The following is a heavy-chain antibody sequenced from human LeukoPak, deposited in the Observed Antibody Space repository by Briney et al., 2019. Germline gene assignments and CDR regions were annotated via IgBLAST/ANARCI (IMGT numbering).Heavy chain of an antibody. Sequence: GGSLRLSCAASGFTFSSYGMHWVRQAPDKGLEWVASIRYDGSKRSFADSVKGRFTISRDNAKNSLYLQMNSLRAEDTAVYYCGRQAAPDYWGQGILVTVSS. V-gene: IGHV3-30*02. CDR1: GFTFSSYG. CDR2: IRYDGSKR. D-gene: IGHD2-15*01. J-gene: IGHJ4*02. CDR3: GRQAAPDY.